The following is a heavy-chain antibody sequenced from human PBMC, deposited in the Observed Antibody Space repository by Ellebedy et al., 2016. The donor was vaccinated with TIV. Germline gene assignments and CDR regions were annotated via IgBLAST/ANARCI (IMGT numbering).Heavy chain of an antibody. V-gene: IGHV3-21*01. Sequence: GESLKISXAASGFTFSSYSMNWVRQAPGKGLEWVSSISSSSSYIYYADSVKGRFTISRDNAKNSLYLQMNSLRAEDTAVYYCVRATNILGGNWFDPWGQGTLVTVSS. D-gene: IGHD3-16*01. CDR3: VRATNILGGNWFDP. CDR1: GFTFSSYS. J-gene: IGHJ5*02. CDR2: ISSSSSYI.